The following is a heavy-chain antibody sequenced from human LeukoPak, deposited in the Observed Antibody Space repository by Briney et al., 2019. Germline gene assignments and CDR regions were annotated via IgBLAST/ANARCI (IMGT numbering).Heavy chain of an antibody. J-gene: IGHJ4*02. D-gene: IGHD2-8*01. CDR3: AKDLLYRYFYY. V-gene: IGHV3-23*01. Sequence: GGSLRLSCAASGFTFSSYAMSWVRQAPGKGLEWVSAISGSGGSTYYADSVKGRFTSSRDNSKNTLYLQMNSLRAEDTAVYYRAKDLLYRYFYYWGQGTLVTVSS. CDR2: ISGSGGST. CDR1: GFTFSSYA.